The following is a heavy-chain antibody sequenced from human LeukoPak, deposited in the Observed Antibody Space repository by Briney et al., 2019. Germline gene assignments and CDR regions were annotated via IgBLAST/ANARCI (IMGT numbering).Heavy chain of an antibody. CDR1: GFIFNSYI. J-gene: IGHJ6*02. CDR3: ARDRGARWRDGMDV. D-gene: IGHD4-23*01. Sequence: GGSLRLSCAASGFIFNSYIMNWVRQAPGKGLEWVSSISSSSSYIYYADSVKGRFTISRDNAKNSLYLQMNSLRAEDTAVYYCARDRGARWRDGMDVWGQGTTVTVSS. V-gene: IGHV3-21*01. CDR2: ISSSSSYI.